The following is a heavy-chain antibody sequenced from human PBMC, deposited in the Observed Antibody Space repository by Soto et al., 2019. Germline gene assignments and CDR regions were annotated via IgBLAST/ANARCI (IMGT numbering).Heavy chain of an antibody. D-gene: IGHD3-22*01. Sequence: QVQLVQSGAEVKKPGSSVKVSCKASGGTFSSYAISWVRQAPGQGLEWMGGIIPIFDTADYAQKFQGRVTITAAESTNTAYMALSSLRSEDTAVYYCAGHSSGVPGFYYGMDVWGQGTTVTVSS. CDR2: IIPIFDTA. CDR3: AGHSSGVPGFYYGMDV. V-gene: IGHV1-69*12. CDR1: GGTFSSYA. J-gene: IGHJ6*02.